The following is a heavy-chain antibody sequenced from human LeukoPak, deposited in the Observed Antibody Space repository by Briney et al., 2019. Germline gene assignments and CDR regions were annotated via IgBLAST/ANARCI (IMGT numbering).Heavy chain of an antibody. CDR2: ISAYNGNT. V-gene: IGHV1-18*01. Sequence: GASAKVSCKASGYTFTSYGISWVRQAPGQGLEWMGWISAYNGNTNYAQKFQGRVTITADESTSTAYMELSSLRSEDTAVYYCAREGWERGYCSSTSCYAFDIWGQGTMVTVSS. CDR3: AREGWERGYCSSTSCYAFDI. D-gene: IGHD2-2*03. CDR1: GYTFTSYG. J-gene: IGHJ3*02.